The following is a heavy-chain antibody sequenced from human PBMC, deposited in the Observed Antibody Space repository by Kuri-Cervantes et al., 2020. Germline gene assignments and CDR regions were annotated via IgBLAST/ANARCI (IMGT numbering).Heavy chain of an antibody. CDR3: AKDLRSVEGGYFDY. D-gene: IGHD3-3*01. J-gene: IGHJ4*02. CDR1: AFTFSSYD. CDR2: ISGSGGST. Sequence: GGSLRLSCAASAFTFSSYDMHWVRQATGKGLEWVSGISGSGGSTYYADSVKGRFTISRDNSKNTLYLQMNSLRAEDTAVYYCAKDLRSVEGGYFDYWGQGTLVTVSS. V-gene: IGHV3-23*01.